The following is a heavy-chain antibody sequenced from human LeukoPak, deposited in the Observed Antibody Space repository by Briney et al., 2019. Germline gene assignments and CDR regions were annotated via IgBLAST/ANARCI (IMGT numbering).Heavy chain of an antibody. J-gene: IGHJ4*02. CDR2: FDPEDGET. CDR3: ATLVFLGVYYDFWSGYSY. CDR1: GYTLTELS. Sequence: GASVKVPCKVSGYTLTELSMHWVRQAPGKGLEWMGGFDPEDGETIYAQKFQGRVTMTEDTSTDTAYMELSSLRSEDTAVYYCATLVFLGVYYDFWSGYSYWGQGTLVTVSS. V-gene: IGHV1-24*01. D-gene: IGHD3-3*01.